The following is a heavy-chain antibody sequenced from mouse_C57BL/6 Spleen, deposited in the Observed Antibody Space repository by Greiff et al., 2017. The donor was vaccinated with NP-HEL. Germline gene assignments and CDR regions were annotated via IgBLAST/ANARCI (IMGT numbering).Heavy chain of an antibody. Sequence: DVKLVESGGGLVKPGGSLKLSCAASGFTFSSYAMSWVRQTPEKRLEWVATISDGGSYTYYPDNVKGRFTISRDNAKNNLYLQMSHLKSEDTAMYYCARERVYDGSFDYWGQGTTLTVSS. CDR2: ISDGGSYT. J-gene: IGHJ2*01. CDR1: GFTFSSYA. CDR3: ARERVYDGSFDY. V-gene: IGHV5-4*01. D-gene: IGHD1-1*01.